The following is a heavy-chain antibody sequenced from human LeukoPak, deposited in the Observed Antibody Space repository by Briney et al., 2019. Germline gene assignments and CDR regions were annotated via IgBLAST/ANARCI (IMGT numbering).Heavy chain of an antibody. J-gene: IGHJ3*02. CDR2: IYYSGST. Sequence: SEILSLTCTVSGGSISSYYWSWIRQPPGKGLEWIGYIYYSGSTSYSPSLKSRVSISVDTSKNQFSLKLSSVTAADTAVYYCARYRNEALFAFDIWGQGTMVTVSS. CDR3: ARYRNEALFAFDI. V-gene: IGHV4-59*01. D-gene: IGHD1-14*01. CDR1: GGSISSYY.